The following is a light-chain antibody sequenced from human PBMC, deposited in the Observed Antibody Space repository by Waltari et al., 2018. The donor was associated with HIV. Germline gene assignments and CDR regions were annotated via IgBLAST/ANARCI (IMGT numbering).Light chain of an antibody. CDR2: GAS. V-gene: IGKV3-20*01. J-gene: IGKJ2*01. CDR3: QQYGSSVPYT. CDR1: QSVSGSY. Sequence: DIVLTQSPRILSSSSGERATLPRRTSQSVSGSYLAWYQQKPGQAPRLLIYGASNRATGIPDRFSGSGSGTDFTLTISRLGPEDFAVYYCQQYGSSVPYTFGQGTKLEIK.